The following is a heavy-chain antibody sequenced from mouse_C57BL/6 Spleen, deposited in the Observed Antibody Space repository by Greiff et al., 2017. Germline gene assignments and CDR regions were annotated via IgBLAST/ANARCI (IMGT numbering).Heavy chain of an antibody. Sequence: QVQLQQSGPELVKPGASVKISCKASGYAFSSSWMNWVKQRPGKGLEWIGRIYPGDGDTNYNGKFKGKATLTADTSSSTAYMQLSNLTSEGSAVYFCARSWVYNYGSRYFDVWGTGTTLTVSS. V-gene: IGHV1-82*01. J-gene: IGHJ1*03. CDR3: ARSWVYNYGSRYFDV. D-gene: IGHD1-1*01. CDR2: IYPGDGDT. CDR1: GYAFSSSW.